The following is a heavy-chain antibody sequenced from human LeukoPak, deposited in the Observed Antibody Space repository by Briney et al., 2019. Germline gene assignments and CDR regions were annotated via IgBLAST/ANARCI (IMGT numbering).Heavy chain of an antibody. J-gene: IGHJ4*02. CDR3: AREYGSGSYGFSDY. CDR1: GGSISSYY. Sequence: PSETLSLTCTVSGGSISSYYWSWIRQPPGKGLEWIGYISYSGITNYNPSLKSRVTISVDTSKNQFSLNLSSVTAADTAVYYCAREYGSGSYGFSDYWGQGTLVTVSS. D-gene: IGHD3-10*01. V-gene: IGHV4-59*01. CDR2: ISYSGIT.